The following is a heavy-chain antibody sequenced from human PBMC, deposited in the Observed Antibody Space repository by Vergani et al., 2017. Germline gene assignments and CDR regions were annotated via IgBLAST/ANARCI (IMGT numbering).Heavy chain of an antibody. CDR3: ASGEAQLVPYYCGMDV. V-gene: IGHV5-10-1*03. CDR2: IDPSDSYT. J-gene: IGHJ6*02. CDR1: GYSFTSYW. Sequence: EVQLVPSGAEVKKPGESLRISCKGSGYSFTSYWISWVRQMPGKGLEWMGRIDPSDSYTNYSPSFQGHVTISADKSISTAYLQWSSLKASDTAMYYCASGEAQLVPYYCGMDVWGQGTTVTVSS. D-gene: IGHD6-13*01.